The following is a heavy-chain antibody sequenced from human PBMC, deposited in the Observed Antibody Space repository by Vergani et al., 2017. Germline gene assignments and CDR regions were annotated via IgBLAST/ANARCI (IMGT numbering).Heavy chain of an antibody. CDR1: GFTFSSYE. V-gene: IGHV3-48*03. CDR3: ARVRSRFGELLSYYYYGMDV. CDR2: ISSSGSTI. D-gene: IGHD3-10*01. Sequence: EVQLVESGGGLVKPGGSLRLSCAASGFTFSSYEMNWVRQAPGKGLEWVSYISSSGSTIYYADSVKGRFTISRDNAKNSLYLQMNSLSAEDTAVYYCARVRSRFGELLSYYYYGMDVWGQGTTVTVSS. J-gene: IGHJ6*02.